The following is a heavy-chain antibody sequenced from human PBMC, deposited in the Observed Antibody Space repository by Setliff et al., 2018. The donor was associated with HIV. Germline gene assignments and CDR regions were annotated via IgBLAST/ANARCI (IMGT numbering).Heavy chain of an antibody. CDR1: GFAFGDHT. Sequence: PGGSLRLSCAASGFAFGDHTVHCVRQFPGKGLEWVALITWDSTITDYSESVKGRFTISRDNSQSSLYLQMNSLKTEDSALYHCAKTPSNWGITGGMDVWGQGTTVTVSS. CDR2: ITWDSTIT. D-gene: IGHD7-27*01. CDR3: AKTPSNWGITGGMDV. J-gene: IGHJ6*02. V-gene: IGHV3-43*01.